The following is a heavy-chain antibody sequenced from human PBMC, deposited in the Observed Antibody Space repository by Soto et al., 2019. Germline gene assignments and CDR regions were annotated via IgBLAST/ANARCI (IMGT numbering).Heavy chain of an antibody. Sequence: EVQLVESGGGLVKPGGSLRLSCAASGFTLSSYSMNWVRQAPGKGLEWVSSISSSSSYIYYADSVKGRFTISRDNAKNSLYLQMNSLRAEDTAVYYCASRYYYGSGSYHLSFDYWGQGTLVTVSS. CDR3: ASRYYYGSGSYHLSFDY. CDR2: ISSSSSYI. V-gene: IGHV3-21*01. CDR1: GFTLSSYS. J-gene: IGHJ4*02. D-gene: IGHD3-10*01.